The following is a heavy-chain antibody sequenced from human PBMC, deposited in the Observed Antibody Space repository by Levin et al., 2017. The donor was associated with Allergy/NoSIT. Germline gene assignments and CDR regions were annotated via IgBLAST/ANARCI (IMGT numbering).Heavy chain of an antibody. Sequence: GESLKISCAASGFSFNKGWMSWVRQAPGKGLEWVCRINTGAEGGATDYAAPVKARFIVSSDVSKNILYLEMNCLKLEYTAVYYCTHRPFFDSWNPNYLCGNWGQGTLVTVSS. J-gene: IGHJ4*02. CDR2: INTGAEGGAT. CDR3: THRPFFDSWNPNYLCGN. D-gene: IGHD3-3*01. CDR1: GFSFNKGW. V-gene: IGHV3-15*01.